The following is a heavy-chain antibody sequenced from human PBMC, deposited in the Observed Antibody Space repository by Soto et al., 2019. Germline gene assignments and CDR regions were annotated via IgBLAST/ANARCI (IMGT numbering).Heavy chain of an antibody. J-gene: IGHJ6*02. Sequence: GGSLILSCAASGFTLSSYWMHWVRQAPGKGLVWVSRINSDGSSTNYADSVKGRFTISRDNAKNTLYLQMNSLRAEDTAVYYCARDWRNLGMDVWGQGTTVTVSS. V-gene: IGHV3-74*01. CDR1: GFTLSSYW. CDR3: ARDWRNLGMDV. CDR2: INSDGSST.